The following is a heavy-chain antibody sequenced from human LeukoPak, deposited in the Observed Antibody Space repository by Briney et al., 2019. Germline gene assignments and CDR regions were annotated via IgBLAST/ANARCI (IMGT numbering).Heavy chain of an antibody. CDR3: VRDLGDMAAGVFYDY. CDR1: GFTFSTYA. V-gene: IGHV3-23*01. CDR2: ISGNGGNT. J-gene: IGHJ4*02. Sequence: AGGSLRLSCAASGFTFSTYAMSWVRQAPGKGLEWVSAISGNGGNTYYADSVKGRFTISRDNSKNTLYLQINSLRSDDTAVYYCVRDLGDMAAGVFYDYWGQGTLVTVSS. D-gene: IGHD6-19*01.